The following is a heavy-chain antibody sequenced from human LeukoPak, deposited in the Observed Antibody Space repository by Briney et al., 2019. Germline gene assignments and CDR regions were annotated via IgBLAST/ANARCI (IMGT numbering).Heavy chain of an antibody. D-gene: IGHD1-20*01. CDR1: GGTFSSYA. V-gene: IGHV1-69*13. Sequence: PVKVSCKASGGTFSSYAISWVRQAPGQGLEWMGGIIPIFGTANYAQKFQGRVTITADESTSTAYMELSSLRSEDTAVYYSARATNNWKDYYYMDVWGKGTTVTVSS. CDR2: IIPIFGTA. J-gene: IGHJ6*03. CDR3: ARATNNWKDYYYMDV.